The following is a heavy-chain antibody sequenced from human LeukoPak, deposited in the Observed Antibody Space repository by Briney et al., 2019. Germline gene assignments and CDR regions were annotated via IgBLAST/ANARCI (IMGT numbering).Heavy chain of an antibody. J-gene: IGHJ4*02. D-gene: IGHD6-19*01. CDR3: AKQDIRSRAWYD. CDR2: ISDSGGSR. Sequence: RGSLRLSCAASVFTFSSYAMSSVRQAPGQGLEWGSAISDSGGSRYYADSVKGRVTISTENSKKRLYLQMNSLRAEDTAVYYCAKQDIRSRAWYDWGQGTLVTVSS. V-gene: IGHV3-23*01. CDR1: VFTFSSYA.